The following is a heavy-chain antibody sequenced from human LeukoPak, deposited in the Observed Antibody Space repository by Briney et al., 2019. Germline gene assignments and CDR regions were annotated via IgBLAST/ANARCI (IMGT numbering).Heavy chain of an antibody. CDR2: INPSGGST. CDR1: GYTFPSYY. V-gene: IGHV1-46*01. D-gene: IGHD3-22*01. Sequence: ASVNVSRKSSGYTFPSYYMHWVRQPPGQGLEWVGIINPSGGSTSYAQKFQGRVTMTSDTSTITVYMELSSLRSEDAAVYYCARIHDSSGYYYNFDYWGQGTLVTVSS. CDR3: ARIHDSSGYYYNFDY. J-gene: IGHJ4*02.